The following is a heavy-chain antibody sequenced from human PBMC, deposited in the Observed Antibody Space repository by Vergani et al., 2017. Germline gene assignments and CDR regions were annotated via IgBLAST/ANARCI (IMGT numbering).Heavy chain of an antibody. CDR3: ARGGGGYCSGGSCYAAVAFDI. CDR1: GFTFSSYW. J-gene: IGHJ3*02. D-gene: IGHD2-15*01. V-gene: IGHV3-74*01. CDR2: INSDGSST. Sequence: EVQLVESGGGLVQPGGSLRLSCAASGFTFSSYWMHWVRQAPGKGLVWVSRINSDGSSTSYADSVKGRFTISRDNAKNTLYLQMNILRTEGTAVYYWARGGGGYCSGGSCYAAVAFDIWGQGTMVTVSS.